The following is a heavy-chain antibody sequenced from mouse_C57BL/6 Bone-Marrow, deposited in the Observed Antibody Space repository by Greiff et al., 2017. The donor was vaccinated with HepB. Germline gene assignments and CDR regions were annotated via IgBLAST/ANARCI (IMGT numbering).Heavy chain of an antibody. V-gene: IGHV5-6*01. J-gene: IGHJ3*01. Sequence: EVHLVESGGDLVKPGGSLKLSCAASGFTFSSYGMSWVRQTPDKRLEWVATISSGGSYTYYPDSVKGRFTISRDNAKNTLYLQMSSLKSEDTAMYYCARQGIWDWFAYWGQETLVTVSA. CDR1: GFTFSSYG. CDR2: ISSGGSYT. D-gene: IGHD4-1*01. CDR3: ARQGIWDWFAY.